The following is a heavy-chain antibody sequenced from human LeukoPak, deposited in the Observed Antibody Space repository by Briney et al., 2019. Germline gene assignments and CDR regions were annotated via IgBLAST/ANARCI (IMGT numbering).Heavy chain of an antibody. Sequence: SGGSLRLSCAASGFTVSSNYMSWVRQAPGKGLEWVSVIYSGGSTYYADSVKGRFTISRDNSKNTLYLQMNSLRAEDTAVYYCARAQTTYSYYWGQGTLVTVSS. J-gene: IGHJ4*02. CDR3: ARAQTTYSYY. D-gene: IGHD4-17*01. V-gene: IGHV3-66*01. CDR1: GFTVSSNY. CDR2: IYSGGST.